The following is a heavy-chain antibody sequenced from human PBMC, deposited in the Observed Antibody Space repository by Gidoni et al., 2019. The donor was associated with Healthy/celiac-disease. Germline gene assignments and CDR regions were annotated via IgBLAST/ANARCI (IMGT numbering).Heavy chain of an antibody. V-gene: IGHV4-59*01. D-gene: IGHD6-19*01. Sequence: QVQLQESGPGRVKPSETLSLTCTVSGGSISSYYWSWIRQPPGKGLEWIGYIYYSGSTNYNPSLKSRVTISVDTSKNQFSLKLSSVTAADTTVYYCARVSDRGWYDYWGQGTLVTVSS. CDR3: ARVSDRGWYDY. CDR2: IYYSGST. CDR1: GGSISSYY. J-gene: IGHJ4*02.